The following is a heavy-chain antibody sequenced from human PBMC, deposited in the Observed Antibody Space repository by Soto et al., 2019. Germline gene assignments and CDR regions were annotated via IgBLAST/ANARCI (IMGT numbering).Heavy chain of an antibody. CDR2: ISYDGSNK. V-gene: IGHV3-30*18. Sequence: GGSLRLSCAASGFTFSSYGMHWVRQAPGKGLEWVAVISYDGSNKYYADSVKGRFTISRDNSKNTLYLQMNSLRAEDTAVYYCAKAPTIQLWFPYYYYYMDVWGKGTTVTVSS. CDR3: AKAPTIQLWFPYYYYYMDV. D-gene: IGHD5-18*01. J-gene: IGHJ6*03. CDR1: GFTFSSYG.